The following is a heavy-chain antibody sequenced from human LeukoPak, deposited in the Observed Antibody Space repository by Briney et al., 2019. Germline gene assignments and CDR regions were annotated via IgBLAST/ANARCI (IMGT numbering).Heavy chain of an antibody. CDR2: ISSSSSYI. CDR3: ASSHKRGYSGYAPDY. V-gene: IGHV3-21*01. Sequence: GGSLRLSCAASGFTFSSYSMNWVRQAPGKGLEWVSSISSSSSYIYYADSVKGRFTISRDNAKSSLYLQMNSLRAEDTAVYYCASSHKRGYSGYAPDYWGQGTLVTVSS. CDR1: GFTFSSYS. D-gene: IGHD5-12*01. J-gene: IGHJ4*02.